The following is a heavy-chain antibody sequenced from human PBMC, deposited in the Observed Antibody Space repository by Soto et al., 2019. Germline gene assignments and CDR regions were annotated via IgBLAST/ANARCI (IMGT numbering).Heavy chain of an antibody. Sequence: PGRSLRLSCAASGFTFSSYWMHWVRQAPGKGLVWVSRINCGRSSTSYADSVKGRFTISRDNAKNSLYLQMNSLRAEDTAFYYCAKDHDEDFGYDLDYFDYWGQGTLVTVSS. CDR1: GFTFSSYW. CDR3: AKDHDEDFGYDLDYFDY. CDR2: INCGRSST. V-gene: IGHV3-74*01. D-gene: IGHD5-12*01. J-gene: IGHJ4*02.